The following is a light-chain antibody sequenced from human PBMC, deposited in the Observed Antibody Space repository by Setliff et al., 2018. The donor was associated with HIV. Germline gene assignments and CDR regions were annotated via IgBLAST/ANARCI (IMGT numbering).Light chain of an antibody. J-gene: IGLJ2*01. V-gene: IGLV2-11*01. CDR1: SSDVGGYNY. Sequence: QSALAQPRSVSGSPGQSVTISCTGTSSDVGGYNYVSWYQQHPGKAPKLMIYDVTKWPSGVPDRFSGSKSGNTASLTISGLQAEDEADYYCCSYAGTYTLFGGGTKVTV. CDR2: DVT. CDR3: CSYAGTYTL.